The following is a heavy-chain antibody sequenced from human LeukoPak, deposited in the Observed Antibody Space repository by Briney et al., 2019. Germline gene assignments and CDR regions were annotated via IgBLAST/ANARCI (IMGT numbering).Heavy chain of an antibody. CDR2: IKSKTDGGTT. J-gene: IGHJ6*03. CDR3: TTDPPPGYSYGYYNPHYYYYYMDV. D-gene: IGHD5-18*01. V-gene: IGHV3-15*01. Sequence: PGGSLRLSCAASGFTFSSYSMNWVRQAPGKGLEWVGRIKSKTDGGTTDYAAPVKGRFTISRDDSKNTLYLQMNSLKTEDTAVYYCTTDPPPGYSYGYYNPHYYYYYMDVWGKGTTVTISS. CDR1: GFTFSSYS.